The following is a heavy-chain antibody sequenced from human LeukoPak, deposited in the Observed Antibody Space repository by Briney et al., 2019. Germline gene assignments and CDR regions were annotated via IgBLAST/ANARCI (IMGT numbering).Heavy chain of an antibody. CDR2: IWYDGSNK. Sequence: PGGSLRLSCAASGFTFSSYSMNWVRQAPGKGLEWVALIWYDGSNKYYADSVKGRFTISRDNSKNTLYLQMNGLRAEDTAVYYCAREDGSGRRFFEYWGQGTLVTVSS. D-gene: IGHD3-10*01. J-gene: IGHJ4*02. CDR3: AREDGSGRRFFEY. CDR1: GFTFSSYS. V-gene: IGHV3-33*08.